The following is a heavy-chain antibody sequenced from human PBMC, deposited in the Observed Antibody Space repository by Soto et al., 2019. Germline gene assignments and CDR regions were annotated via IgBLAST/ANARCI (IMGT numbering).Heavy chain of an antibody. CDR2: ISYDGSNK. D-gene: IGHD2-15*01. CDR1: GFTFSSYA. J-gene: IGHJ4*02. V-gene: IGHV3-30-3*01. Sequence: GGSLRLSCAASGFTFSSYAMHWVRQAPGKGLEWVAVISYDGSNKYYADSVKGRFTISRDNSKNTLYLQMNSLRAEDTAVYYCAKEAVVAATDDYWGQGTLVTGSS. CDR3: AKEAVVAATDDY.